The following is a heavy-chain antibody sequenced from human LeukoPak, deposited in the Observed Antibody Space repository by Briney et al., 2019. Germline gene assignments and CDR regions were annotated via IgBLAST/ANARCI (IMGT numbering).Heavy chain of an antibody. Sequence: GASVKVSCKASGYXFTSYGISWVRQAPGQGHEWMGWISGYNGYTHYAHNLQGRVTMTTDTSTSTAYMELRSLRSDDTAVYYCARDEARYSSGYYPNWFDPWGQGTLVTVCS. CDR3: ARDEARYSSGYYPNWFDP. J-gene: IGHJ5*02. CDR2: ISGYNGYT. D-gene: IGHD3-22*01. CDR1: GYXFTSYG. V-gene: IGHV1-18*01.